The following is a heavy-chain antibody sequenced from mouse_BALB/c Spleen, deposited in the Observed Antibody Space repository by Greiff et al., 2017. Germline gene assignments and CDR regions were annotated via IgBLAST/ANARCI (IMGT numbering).Heavy chain of an antibody. CDR2: IHPGSGGT. D-gene: IGHD4-1*01. CDR3: ALWDVGAY. J-gene: IGHJ3*01. CDR1: GYAFSSSW. V-gene: IGHV1-15*01. Sequence: VQLQQSGPELVKPGASVKISCKASGYAFSSSWMNWVKQTPVHGLEWIGAIHPGSGGTAYNQKFKGKATLTADKSSSTAYMELSSLTSEDSAVYYCALWDVGAYWGQGTLVTVSA.